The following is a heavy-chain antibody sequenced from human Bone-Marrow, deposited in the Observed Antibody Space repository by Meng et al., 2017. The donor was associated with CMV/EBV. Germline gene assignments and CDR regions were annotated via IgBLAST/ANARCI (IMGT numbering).Heavy chain of an antibody. CDR2: INHSGTT. V-gene: IGHV4-34*01. Sequence: GSLRLSCTVYGESFNGYYWNWIRQPPGKGLEWIGEINHSGTTNYNPSLKSRVTISVDTSKKQFSLKLTSVTAADPAVYYCASLSGYCCGGSCYLDVWGQGTLVTVSS. D-gene: IGHD2-15*01. CDR3: ASLSGYCCGGSCYLDV. J-gene: IGHJ5*02. CDR1: GESFNGYY.